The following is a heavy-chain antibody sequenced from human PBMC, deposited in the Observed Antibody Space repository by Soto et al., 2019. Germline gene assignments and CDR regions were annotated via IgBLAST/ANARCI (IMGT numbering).Heavy chain of an antibody. CDR2: IYSTGSV. CDR1: DGSLSGYY. Sequence: KPAETLSLTCIVGDGSLSGYYWSWIRQSAGKGLEWIGRIYSTGSVDKNPSLKSRVTMSVDTSKNQLVLKLTSVTAADTAVYYCARGPRVQFSGMDVWGRGTMVTVSS. CDR3: ARGPRVQFSGMDV. D-gene: IGHD6-19*01. J-gene: IGHJ6*02. V-gene: IGHV4-4*07.